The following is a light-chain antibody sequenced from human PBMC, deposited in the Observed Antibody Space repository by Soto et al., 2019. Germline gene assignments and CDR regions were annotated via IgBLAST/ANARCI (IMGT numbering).Light chain of an antibody. V-gene: IGKV1-27*01. J-gene: IGKJ1*01. CDR2: GAS. CDR1: QGIIDY. CDR3: QKYGSAPQA. Sequence: DIQMTQSPSSLSASVGDRVTITCRASQGIIDYLAWYQQKPGKSPKLLIYGASTLHSGVPSRFSGSGAGTDFSLTISSLQPEDVATYYCQKYGSAPQAFGPGTKVEVK.